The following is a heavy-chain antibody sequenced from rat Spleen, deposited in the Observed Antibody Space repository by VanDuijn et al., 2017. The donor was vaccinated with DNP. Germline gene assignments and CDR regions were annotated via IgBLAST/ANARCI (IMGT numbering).Heavy chain of an antibody. V-gene: IGHV3-1*01. CDR3: ARWTMAFDY. CDR2: ISYSGFT. J-gene: IGHJ2*01. Sequence: EVQLQESGPGLVKPSQSLSLTCSVTGYSITSNYWAWIRKFPGNQMEWMGYISYSGFTRYNPSLKSRISITRDTSKNQFFLQLNSVTTEDTATYYCARWTMAFDYWGQGVMVTVSS. D-gene: IGHD1-3*01. CDR1: GYSITSNY.